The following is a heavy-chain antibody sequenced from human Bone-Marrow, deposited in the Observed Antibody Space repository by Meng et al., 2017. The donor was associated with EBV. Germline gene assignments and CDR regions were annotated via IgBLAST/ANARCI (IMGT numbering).Heavy chain of an antibody. V-gene: IGHV3-74*01. CDR1: GFSFSRYG. D-gene: IGHD6-25*01. CDR2: TNEDGRIT. J-gene: IGHJ4*02. CDR3: SRDLVGSDDD. Sequence: EVQLVESGGTLVQPGXSLRLSCAASGFSFSRYGMHWVRQVPGKGLVWVSRTNEDGRITNYADSVKGRFTISRDNTKNTLYLQMNSLRAEDTAVYFCSRDLVGSDDDWGQGTLVTVSS.